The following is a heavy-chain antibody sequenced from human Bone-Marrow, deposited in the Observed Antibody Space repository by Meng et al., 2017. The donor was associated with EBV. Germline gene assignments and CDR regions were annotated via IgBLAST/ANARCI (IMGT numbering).Heavy chain of an antibody. CDR2: IIPIFGTA. J-gene: IGHJ4*02. CDR1: GGTFSSYA. CDR3: ASATNTAMVPTLTY. D-gene: IGHD5-18*01. V-gene: IGHV1-69*01. Sequence: QVQLVQSGGEVKKPGSSVKSSCKASGGTFSSYAISWVRQAPGQGLEWMGGIIPIFGTANYAQKFQGRVTITADESTSTAYMELSSLRSEDTAVYYCASATNTAMVPTLTYWGQGTLVTVAS.